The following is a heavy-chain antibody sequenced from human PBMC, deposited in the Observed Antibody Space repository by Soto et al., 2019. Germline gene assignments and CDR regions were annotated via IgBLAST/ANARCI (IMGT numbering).Heavy chain of an antibody. Sequence: PGGSLRLSCAASGFTFSSYGMHWVRQAPGKGLEWVAVIWYDGSNKYYADSVKGRFTISRDNSKNTLYLQMNSLRAEDTAVYYCARAPHGDSSSWYDYWGQGTLVTVSS. J-gene: IGHJ4*02. CDR1: GFTFSSYG. CDR3: ARAPHGDSSSWYDY. V-gene: IGHV3-33*01. D-gene: IGHD6-13*01. CDR2: IWYDGSNK.